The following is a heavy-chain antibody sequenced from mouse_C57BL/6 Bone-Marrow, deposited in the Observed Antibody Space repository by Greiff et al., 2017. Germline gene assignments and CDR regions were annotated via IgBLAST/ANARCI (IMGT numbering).Heavy chain of an antibody. CDR1: GYTFTSYW. V-gene: IGHV1-5*01. CDR3: TRIYGSSPHWYFDV. D-gene: IGHD1-1*01. Sequence: VQLQQSGTVLARPGASVKMSCKTSGYTFTSYWMHWVKQRPGQGLEWIGAIYPGNSDTSYNQKFKGKAKLTAVTSASTAYMELSSLTNEDSAVYYCTRIYGSSPHWYFDVWGTGTTVTVSS. CDR2: IYPGNSDT. J-gene: IGHJ1*03.